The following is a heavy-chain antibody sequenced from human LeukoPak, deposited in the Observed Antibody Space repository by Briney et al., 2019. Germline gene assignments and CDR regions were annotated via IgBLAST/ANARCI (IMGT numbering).Heavy chain of an antibody. CDR2: INSDGSST. V-gene: IGHV3-74*01. Sequence: GGSLRLSCAASGFTFSSYWMHWVRQAPGKGLVWLSRINSDGSSTSYADSVKGRFTISRDNARNTLYLQMNSLRAEDTAVYYCARDSHVLRYFDWLQPYYYYGMDVWGQGTTVTVSS. CDR3: ARDSHVLRYFDWLQPYYYYGMDV. CDR1: GFTFSSYW. D-gene: IGHD3-9*01. J-gene: IGHJ6*02.